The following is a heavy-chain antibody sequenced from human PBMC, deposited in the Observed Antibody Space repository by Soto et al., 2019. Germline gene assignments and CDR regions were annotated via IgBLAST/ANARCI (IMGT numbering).Heavy chain of an antibody. V-gene: IGHV3-30-3*01. J-gene: IGHJ4*02. Sequence: GGSLRLSCSASGFTFSTSNLHWVRQVPGKGLQWVAVISSTDSATYYADSVKGRFTISRDNSKNTLYLQMKSLRPDDTAVYYCARRNGWFDGEFDNWGQGALVTVSS. CDR2: ISSTDSAT. CDR1: GFTFSTSN. CDR3: ARRNGWFDGEFDN. D-gene: IGHD6-19*01.